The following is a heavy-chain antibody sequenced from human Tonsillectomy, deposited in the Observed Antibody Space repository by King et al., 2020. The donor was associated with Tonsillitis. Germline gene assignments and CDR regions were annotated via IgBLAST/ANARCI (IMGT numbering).Heavy chain of an antibody. J-gene: IGHJ4*02. V-gene: IGHV5-51*01. CDR3: ARVDGAVSFDY. CDR1: GYRFPSYW. CDR2: IYPGDSDS. D-gene: IGHD4-17*01. Sequence: QLVQSGAEVKKPGESLKISCKGSGYRFPSYWIGGVRQMPGKGREWMGIIYPGDSDSRYSPSFQGQVTFSADTCISSAYLQWTSLTATYTAMYYCARVDGAVSFDYWGQGTLVTVSS.